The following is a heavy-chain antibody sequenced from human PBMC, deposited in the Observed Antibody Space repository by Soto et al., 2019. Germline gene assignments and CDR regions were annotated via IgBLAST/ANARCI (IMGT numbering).Heavy chain of an antibody. D-gene: IGHD4-17*01. CDR1: GGSISSYY. Sequence: SESLSLTCTVSGGSISSYYWSWIRQPAGKGLEWIGRIYTSGSTHYNPSLKSRVTMSVHTYKNHFSLKLSSVTAADTAVYYCARDTRGSYGGNSYYYYYGMDVWGQGTTVTVSS. CDR2: IYTSGST. V-gene: IGHV4-4*07. J-gene: IGHJ6*02. CDR3: ARDTRGSYGGNSYYYYYGMDV.